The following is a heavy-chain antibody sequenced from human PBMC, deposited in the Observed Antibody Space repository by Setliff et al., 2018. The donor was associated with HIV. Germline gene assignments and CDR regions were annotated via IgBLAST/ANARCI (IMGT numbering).Heavy chain of an antibody. CDR3: AKAHWDPLSPDY. D-gene: IGHD1-26*01. J-gene: IGHJ4*02. CDR2: IGGSGGGT. Sequence: GGSLRLSCAAAGFTFSGAWMHWVRQAPGKGLEWVSGIGGSGGGTYYADSVKGRFTISRDYYKSTLYLQVSSLRAEATALFFCAKAHWDPLSPDYWGQGTLVTFSS. CDR1: GFTFSGAW. V-gene: IGHV3-23*01.